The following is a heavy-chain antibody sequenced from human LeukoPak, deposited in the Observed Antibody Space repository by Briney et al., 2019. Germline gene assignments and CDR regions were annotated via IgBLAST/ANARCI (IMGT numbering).Heavy chain of an antibody. CDR1: GGSISSSSYY. V-gene: IGHV4-39*07. CDR3: ARTTPSVLRWSFQH. D-gene: IGHD3-10*01. J-gene: IGHJ1*01. CDR2: IYYSGST. Sequence: SETLSLTCTVSGGSISSSSYYWGWIRQPPGKGLEWIGSIYYSGSTYYNPSLKSRVTISVDTSKNQFSLKLSSVTAADTAVYYCARTTPSVLRWSFQHWGQGTLVTVSS.